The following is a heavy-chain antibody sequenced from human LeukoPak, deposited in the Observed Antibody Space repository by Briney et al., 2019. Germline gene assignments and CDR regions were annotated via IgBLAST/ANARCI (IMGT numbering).Heavy chain of an antibody. CDR3: ARGRLWSGYYNLRRDDAFNI. CDR2: INHSGST. Sequence: PSETLSLTCAVYGGSISGYYWSWIRQPPEKGLEWIGEINHSGSTNYNPSLKSRVTISVDTSKNQFSLKLSSVTAADTAVYYCARGRLWSGYYNLRRDDAFNIWGQGTMVTVSS. J-gene: IGHJ3*02. D-gene: IGHD3-3*01. CDR1: GGSISGYY. V-gene: IGHV4-34*01.